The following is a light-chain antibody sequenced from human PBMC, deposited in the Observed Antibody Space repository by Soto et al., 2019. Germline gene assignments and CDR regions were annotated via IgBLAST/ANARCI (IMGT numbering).Light chain of an antibody. CDR2: SNN. CDR1: SSNIGSNT. J-gene: IGLJ2*01. V-gene: IGLV1-44*01. Sequence: QAVVTQPPSASGTPGQRFTISCSGSSSNIGSNTVNWYQQLPGTAPKLLIYSNNQRPSGVPDRFSGSKSGTSASLAISGLQSEDEADYYCAAWDDSLNGPVFGGGTKLTVL. CDR3: AAWDDSLNGPV.